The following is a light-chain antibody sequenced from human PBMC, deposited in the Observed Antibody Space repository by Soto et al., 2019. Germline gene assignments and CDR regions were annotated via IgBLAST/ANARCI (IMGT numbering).Light chain of an antibody. CDR2: EVT. Sequence: QSVLTQPASVSGSPGRSITISCTGTSSDVGTYNLVTWYQQHPGKAPKLMIYEVTKRPSGVSNRFSGSKSGSTASLTISGLQAEFLADYYCCSYAGSNWGVFVTGTKVT. CDR1: SSDVGTYNL. V-gene: IGLV2-23*02. CDR3: CSYAGSNWGV. J-gene: IGLJ1*01.